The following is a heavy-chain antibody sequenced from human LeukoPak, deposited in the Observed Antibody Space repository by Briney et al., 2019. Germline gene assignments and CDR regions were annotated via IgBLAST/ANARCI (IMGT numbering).Heavy chain of an antibody. J-gene: IGHJ4*02. D-gene: IGHD3-9*01. CDR3: AKWGDYDTLTGYYDSDY. CDR1: GFIFSNYA. Sequence: ASLRLSCAASGFIFSNYAMSWVRQAPGKGLEWVSAIGGRDSGTYYADSVRGRFTVSRDDPKNTLYLQMNTLRAEDTAVYYCAKWGDYDTLTGYYDSDYWGQGTLVTVSS. CDR2: IGGRDSGT. V-gene: IGHV3-23*01.